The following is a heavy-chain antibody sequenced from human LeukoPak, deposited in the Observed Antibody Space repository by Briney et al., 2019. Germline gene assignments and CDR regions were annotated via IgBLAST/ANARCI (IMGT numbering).Heavy chain of an antibody. D-gene: IGHD5-18*01. CDR1: GGSISSYY. CDR2: IYYSGST. CDR3: ARVEGLRGYSYGYGAFDI. Sequence: PSETLSLTCTVSGGSISSYYWSWIRQPPGKGLEWIGYIYYSGSTNYNPSLKSRVTISVDTSKNQFSLKLSSVTAADTAVYYCARVEGLRGYSYGYGAFDIWGQGTMVTVSS. V-gene: IGHV4-59*01. J-gene: IGHJ3*02.